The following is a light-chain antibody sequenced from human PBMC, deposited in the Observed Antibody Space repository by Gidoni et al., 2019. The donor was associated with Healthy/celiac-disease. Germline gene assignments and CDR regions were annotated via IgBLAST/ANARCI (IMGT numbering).Light chain of an antibody. J-gene: IGKJ3*01. CDR2: VAS. CDR1: QSISSY. V-gene: IGKV1-39*01. CDR3: QRSFSTPLT. Sequence: RITITCRASQSISSYLNWFQQKPGKAPKLLIYVASSLHSGVPSRFSGSGFGTDFTLTISSLQLEDFATYYCQRSFSTPLTFGPGTKVDIK.